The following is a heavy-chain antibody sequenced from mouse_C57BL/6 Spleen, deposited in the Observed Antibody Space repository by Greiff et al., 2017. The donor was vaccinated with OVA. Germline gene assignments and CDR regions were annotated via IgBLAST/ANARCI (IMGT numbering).Heavy chain of an antibody. D-gene: IGHD1-1*01. J-gene: IGHJ4*01. CDR1: GYAFSSSW. V-gene: IGHV1-82*01. CDR2: IYPGDGDT. Sequence: QVQLLQSGPELVKPGASVKISCKASGYAFSSSWMNWVKQRPGKGLEWIGRIYPGDGDTNYNGKFKGKATLTADKSSSTAYMQLSSLTSEDSAVYFCARSLITTVPPYAMDYWGQGTSVTVSS. CDR3: ARSLITTVPPYAMDY.